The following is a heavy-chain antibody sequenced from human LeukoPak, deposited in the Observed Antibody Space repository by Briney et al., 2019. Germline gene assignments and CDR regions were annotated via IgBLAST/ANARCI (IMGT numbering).Heavy chain of an antibody. J-gene: IGHJ4*02. CDR2: IYTSGST. CDR3: ARDRRGGSYYLDY. D-gene: IGHD1-26*01. CDR1: GGSISSYH. V-gene: IGHV4-4*08. Sequence: SETLSLTCTVSGGSISSYHWSWIRQPPGKGLEWIGRIYTSGSTNYNPSLKSRVTISVDTSKNQFSLKLSSVTAADTAVYYCARDRRGGSYYLDYWGQGTLVTVSS.